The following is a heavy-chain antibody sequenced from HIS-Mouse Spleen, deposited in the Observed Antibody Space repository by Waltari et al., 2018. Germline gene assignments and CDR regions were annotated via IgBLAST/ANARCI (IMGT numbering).Heavy chain of an antibody. Sequence: QVQLVQSGAEVKKPGASVKVSGKASGYTCTSYDINWVRQAPGQGLEWMGWMNPNSGNTGYAQKFQGRVTMTRNTSISTAYMELSSLRSEDTAVYYCARIGSHRRGYSYGYWFDPWGQGTLVTVSS. CDR2: MNPNSGNT. CDR1: GYTCTSYD. CDR3: ARIGSHRRGYSYGYWFDP. J-gene: IGHJ5*02. V-gene: IGHV1-8*01. D-gene: IGHD5-18*01.